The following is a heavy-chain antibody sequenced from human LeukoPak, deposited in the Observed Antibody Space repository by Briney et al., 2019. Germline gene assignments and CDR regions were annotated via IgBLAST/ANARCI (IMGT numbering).Heavy chain of an antibody. J-gene: IGHJ5*02. CDR3: ARGIVVAMGNWFDP. CDR2: INHSGST. D-gene: IGHD3-22*01. Sequence: SETVSLTCAVYGGSFSGYYWSWIRQPPGKGLEWIGEINHSGSTNYNPSLKSRVTISVDTSKNQFSLKLSSVTAADTAVYYCARGIVVAMGNWFDPWGQGTLVTVSS. CDR1: GGSFSGYY. V-gene: IGHV4-34*01.